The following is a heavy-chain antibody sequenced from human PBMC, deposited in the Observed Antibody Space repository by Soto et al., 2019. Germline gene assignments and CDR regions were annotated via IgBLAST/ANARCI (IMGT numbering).Heavy chain of an antibody. CDR2: ISYDGSNK. J-gene: IGHJ4*02. CDR1: GFSFSSYG. Sequence: GGSLRLSCAASGFSFSSYGIQWVRQAPGKGLEWVAVISYDGSNKYYADSVKDRFTISRDNSKKTLYLQMNSLRADDTAVYYCVAGQYFFDYCGQGTLVTVSS. V-gene: IGHV3-30*03. CDR3: VAGQYFFDY. D-gene: IGHD6-19*01.